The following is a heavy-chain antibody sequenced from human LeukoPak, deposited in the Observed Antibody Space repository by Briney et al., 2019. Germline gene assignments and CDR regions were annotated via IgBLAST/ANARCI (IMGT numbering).Heavy chain of an antibody. J-gene: IGHJ5*02. CDR3: ARAPYCSSTSCYPSWFDP. Sequence: PSETLSLTCAVSGGSIISGTYSWSWIRQPPGKGLEWIGYSCHSGSTYYNPSLKSRVTISVDESKNQFSLKLSSVTAADTAVYYCARAPYCSSTSCYPSWFDPWGQGTLVTVSS. D-gene: IGHD2-2*01. CDR1: GGSIISGTYS. V-gene: IGHV4-30-2*01. CDR2: SCHSGST.